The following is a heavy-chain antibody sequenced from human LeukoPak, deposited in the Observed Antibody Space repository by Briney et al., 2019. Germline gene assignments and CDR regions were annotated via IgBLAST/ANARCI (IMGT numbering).Heavy chain of an antibody. CDR1: GFTFSNAW. D-gene: IGHD3-22*01. J-gene: IGHJ4*02. Sequence: PGGSLRLSCAASGFTFSNAWMSWVRQAPGKGLEWVGRIKSKTDGGTTDYAAPVKGRFTISRDDSKNTLYLQMNSLKTEDTAVYYCTTDPAPEGYYDSSGYYGYWGQGTLVTVSS. CDR3: TTDPAPEGYYDSSGYYGY. V-gene: IGHV3-15*01. CDR2: IKSKTDGGTT.